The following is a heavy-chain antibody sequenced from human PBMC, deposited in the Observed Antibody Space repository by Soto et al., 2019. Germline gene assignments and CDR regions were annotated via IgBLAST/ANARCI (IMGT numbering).Heavy chain of an antibody. CDR1: GFTFSSYS. Sequence: GGSLRLSCAAPGFTFSSYSMNWVRQAPGKGLEWVSSISSSSSYIYYADSVKGRFTISRDNAKNSLYLQMNSLRAEDTAVYYCARGGSLYWYFDLWGRGTLVTVSS. CDR3: ARGGSLYWYFDL. V-gene: IGHV3-21*01. J-gene: IGHJ2*01. D-gene: IGHD1-26*01. CDR2: ISSSSSYI.